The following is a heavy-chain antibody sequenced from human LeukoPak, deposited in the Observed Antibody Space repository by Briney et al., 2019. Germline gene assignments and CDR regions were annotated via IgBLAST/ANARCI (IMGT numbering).Heavy chain of an antibody. Sequence: SETLSLTCAVSGVSISSGGYSWSWIRQPPGKCLEWIGYIYHSGSTYYNPSLKSRVTISVDRSKNQFSLKLSSVTAADTAVYYCARYYDGFDPWGQGTLVSVSS. J-gene: IGHJ5*02. CDR1: GVSISSGGYS. V-gene: IGHV4-30-2*01. D-gene: IGHD3-3*01. CDR2: IYHSGST. CDR3: ARYYDGFDP.